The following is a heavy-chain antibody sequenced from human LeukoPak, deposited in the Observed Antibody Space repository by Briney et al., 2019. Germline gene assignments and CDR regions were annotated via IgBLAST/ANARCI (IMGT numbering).Heavy chain of an antibody. CDR3: ARDKRRYRYYYYGMDV. D-gene: IGHD2-2*02. V-gene: IGHV4-39*07. J-gene: IGHJ6*02. Sequence: PSETLSLTCTVSGGSISSSSYYWGWIRQPPGKGLEWIGSIYYSGSTNYNPSLKSRVTISVDTSKNQSSLKLSSVTAADTAVYYCARDKRRYRYYYYGMDVWGQGTTVTVSS. CDR1: GGSISSSSYY. CDR2: IYYSGST.